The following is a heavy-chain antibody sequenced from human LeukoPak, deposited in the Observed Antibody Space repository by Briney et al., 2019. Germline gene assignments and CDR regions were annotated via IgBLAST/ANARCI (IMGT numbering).Heavy chain of an antibody. CDR1: GGSISSSSHY. D-gene: IGHD6-19*01. V-gene: IGHV4-39*01. Sequence: SETLSLTCTVSGGSISSSSHYWGWIRQPPGQGLEWIASIYYSGTTYYNPSLKSRVTISVDTSKNQFSLKLISVTAADTAVYYCASPSRQWLGHHFDYWGQGTLVTASS. CDR3: ASPSRQWLGHHFDY. J-gene: IGHJ4*02. CDR2: IYYSGTT.